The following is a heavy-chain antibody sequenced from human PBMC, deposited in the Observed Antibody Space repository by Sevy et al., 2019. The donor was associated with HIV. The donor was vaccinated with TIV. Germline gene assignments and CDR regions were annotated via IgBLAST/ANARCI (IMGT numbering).Heavy chain of an antibody. CDR3: AKDFTGYNGMDV. CDR1: GFSFSYYG. CDR2: ISYHGRDK. J-gene: IGHJ6*02. Sequence: GGSLRLSCIGSGFSFSYYGIHWVRQAPGKGLEWVAVISYHGRDKFYGDSVEGRFTISRDNSKKMLYLQMNSLRAEDTAVYYCAKDFTGYNGMDVWGQGTMVTVSS. V-gene: IGHV3-30*18. D-gene: IGHD3-9*01.